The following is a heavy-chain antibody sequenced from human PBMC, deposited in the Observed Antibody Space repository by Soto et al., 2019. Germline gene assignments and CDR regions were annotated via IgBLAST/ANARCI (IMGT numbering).Heavy chain of an antibody. CDR3: ASKDSSSSSYYHYYMDV. Sequence: GGSLRLSCAASGFTVSSNYMSWVRQAPGKGLEWVSVIYSGGSTYYADSVKGRFTISRDNSKNTLYLQMNSLRAEDTAVYYCASKDSSSSSYYHYYMDVWGKGTTVTVS. J-gene: IGHJ6*03. V-gene: IGHV3-66*01. CDR2: IYSGGST. CDR1: GFTVSSNY. D-gene: IGHD6-6*01.